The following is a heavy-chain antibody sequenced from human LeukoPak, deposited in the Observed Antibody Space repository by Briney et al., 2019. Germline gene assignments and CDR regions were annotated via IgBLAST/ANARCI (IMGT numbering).Heavy chain of an antibody. J-gene: IGHJ4*02. D-gene: IGHD7-27*01. CDR2: ITTSDGNT. CDR3: AKDGGLWVSAHWGDS. CDR1: GFTLSSYT. Sequence: GGSLRLSCAASGFTLSSYTMSWVRQAPGKGLEWVSTITTSDGNTYYADSVKGRFTVSRDNSKNTLFLQMNSLRAEDTAVYYCAKDGGLWVSAHWGDSWGRGTLVTVSS. V-gene: IGHV3-23*01.